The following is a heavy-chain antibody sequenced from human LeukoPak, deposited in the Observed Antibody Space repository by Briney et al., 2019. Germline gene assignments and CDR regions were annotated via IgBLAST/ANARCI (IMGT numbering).Heavy chain of an antibody. D-gene: IGHD3-9*01. J-gene: IGHJ4*02. CDR2: IKSKTDGGTT. CDR1: GFTFSNAW. Sequence: GGSLRLSCAASGFTFSNAWMSWVRQAPGKGLEWVGRIKSKTDGGTTDYAAPVKGRFTISRDDSKNTLYLQMNSLKTEDTAVYYCTTDIHDILTGYTDDYWGQGTLVTVSS. V-gene: IGHV3-15*01. CDR3: TTDIHDILTGYTDDY.